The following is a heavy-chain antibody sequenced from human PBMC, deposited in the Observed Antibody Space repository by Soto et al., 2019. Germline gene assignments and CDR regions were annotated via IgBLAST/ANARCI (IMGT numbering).Heavy chain of an antibody. CDR3: ARDQGDILTGYYAYYYGMDV. CDR1: GFTFSSYG. V-gene: IGHV3-33*01. CDR2: IWYDGSNK. J-gene: IGHJ6*02. Sequence: VGSLRLSCAASGFTFSSYGMHWVRQARGKGLEWVAVIWYDGSNKYYADSVKGRFTISRDNSKNTLYLQMNSLRAEDTAVYYCARDQGDILTGYYAYYYGMDVWGQGTTVTVSS. D-gene: IGHD3-9*01.